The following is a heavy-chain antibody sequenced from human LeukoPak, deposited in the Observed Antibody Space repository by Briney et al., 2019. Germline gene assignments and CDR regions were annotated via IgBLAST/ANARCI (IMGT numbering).Heavy chain of an antibody. Sequence: GGSLRLSCAASGFTFSSYAMSWVRQAPGKGLEWVSGISGSGDNTYYADSVKGRFTISRDNSKNTLYVQVNSLGTEDTAAYYCAKGSYYDSSGSFYFDYWGQGTQVTVSS. J-gene: IGHJ4*02. CDR3: AKGSYYDSSGSFYFDY. CDR2: ISGSGDNT. V-gene: IGHV3-23*01. D-gene: IGHD3-22*01. CDR1: GFTFSSYA.